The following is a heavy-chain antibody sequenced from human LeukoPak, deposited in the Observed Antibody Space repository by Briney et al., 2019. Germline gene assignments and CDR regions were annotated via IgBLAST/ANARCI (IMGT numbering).Heavy chain of an antibody. D-gene: IGHD3-10*01. V-gene: IGHV3-74*01. Sequence: PGGSLRLSCAASGFTFRTYWMHWVRQAPGKGLEWVSRISGDGRSTSYAGFVKGRFTISRDNVKNTLFLQIHSLRVEDTAVYYCAAFYYGPAYWGQGTLVTVSS. CDR1: GFTFRTYW. CDR3: AAFYYGPAY. CDR2: ISGDGRST. J-gene: IGHJ4*02.